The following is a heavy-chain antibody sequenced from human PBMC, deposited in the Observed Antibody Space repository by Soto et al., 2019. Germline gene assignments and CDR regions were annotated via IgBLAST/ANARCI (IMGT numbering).Heavy chain of an antibody. CDR3: ARDRSSSWYYYYGMDV. J-gene: IGHJ6*02. V-gene: IGHV4-61*01. CDR1: GGSVSSGSYY. CDR2: IYYSGST. Sequence: QVQLQESGPGLVKPSETLSLTCTVSGGSVSSGSYYWSWIRQPPGKGLEWIGYIYYSGSTNYNPSLKRRVTISVDTSKNQFSLKLSSVTAADTAVYYCARDRSSSWYYYYGMDVWGQGTTVTVSS. D-gene: IGHD6-13*01.